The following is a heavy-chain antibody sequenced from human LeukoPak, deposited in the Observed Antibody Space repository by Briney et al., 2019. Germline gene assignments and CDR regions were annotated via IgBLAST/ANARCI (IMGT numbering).Heavy chain of an antibody. CDR3: NTWIRRLTNWFDA. J-gene: IGHJ5*02. CDR2: IKSEADGATT. Sequence: LGGSLRLSCAASGFTFTNAWMTWVRQAPGKGLEWVGRIKSEADGATTDYAAPVKGRFTISRDDSRNTLYLQMNSLKTEDTAVYYCNTWIRRLTNWFDAWGQGTLVTVSS. V-gene: IGHV3-15*01. D-gene: IGHD2-2*03. CDR1: GFTFTNAW.